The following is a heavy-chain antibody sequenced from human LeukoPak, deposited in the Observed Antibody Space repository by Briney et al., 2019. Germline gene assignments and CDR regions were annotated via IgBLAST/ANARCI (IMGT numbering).Heavy chain of an antibody. J-gene: IGHJ4*02. CDR2: ISGSGGST. Sequence: GGSLRLSCAASGFTFSSYAMSWVRQAPGKGLEWVSAISGSGGSTYYADSVKGRFTISRDNSKNTLYLQMNSLRAEATAVYYCAKDEMSSGCYYWGQGTLVTVSS. CDR3: AKDEMSSGCYY. D-gene: IGHD6-19*01. V-gene: IGHV3-23*01. CDR1: GFTFSSYA.